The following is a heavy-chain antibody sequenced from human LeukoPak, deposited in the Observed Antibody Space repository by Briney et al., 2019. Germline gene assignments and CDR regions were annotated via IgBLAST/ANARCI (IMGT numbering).Heavy chain of an antibody. CDR1: GYTFTSYY. D-gene: IGHD1/OR15-1a*01. J-gene: IGHJ4*02. V-gene: IGHV1-46*01. CDR2: INPSGGST. CDR3: ARHYGGSWKEQDERYFDY. Sequence: ASVTVSFKASGYTFTSYYMHWVRQAPGQGLEWMGIINPSGGSTSYAQKFQGRVTMTRDTSTSTVYMELSSLRSEDTAVYYCARHYGGSWKEQDERYFDYWGQGTLVTVSS.